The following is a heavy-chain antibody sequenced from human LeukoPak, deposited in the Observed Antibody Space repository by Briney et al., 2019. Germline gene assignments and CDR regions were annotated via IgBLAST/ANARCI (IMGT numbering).Heavy chain of an antibody. D-gene: IGHD3-22*01. V-gene: IGHV3-23*01. J-gene: IGHJ5*02. Sequence: GGSLRLSCAASGFTFSSYAMSWVRQAPGKGLEWVSAISGSGGSTYYADSAKGRFTISRDNSKNTLYLQMNSLRAEDTAVYYCAKDISYYDSSGYEGESNWFDPWGQGTLVTVSS. CDR1: GFTFSSYA. CDR3: AKDISYYDSSGYEGESNWFDP. CDR2: ISGSGGST.